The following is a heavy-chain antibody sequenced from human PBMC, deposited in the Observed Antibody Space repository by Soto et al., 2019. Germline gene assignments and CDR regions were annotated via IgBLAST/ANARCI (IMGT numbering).Heavy chain of an antibody. J-gene: IGHJ4*02. CDR3: ATRSVTAPR. V-gene: IGHV3-53*04. CDR1: GFSVSSNY. Sequence: EVQLVESGGGLVRPGGSLRLSCAASGFSVSSNYMSWVRQAPGKGLECVSLIYSGGSTYYADSVKGRFTISRHNFNNTLYLQMNSLRSDDTAVYYCATRSVTAPRWGQGPLVTVSS. CDR2: IYSGGST. D-gene: IGHD4-17*01.